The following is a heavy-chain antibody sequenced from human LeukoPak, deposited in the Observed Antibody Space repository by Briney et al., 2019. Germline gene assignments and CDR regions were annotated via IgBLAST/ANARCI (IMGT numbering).Heavy chain of an antibody. Sequence: LGGSLRLSCAASGFIFNNFGLVWVRQAPGKGLEWVSGISNDGGGTTYADFVKGRLTISRDNSKSTLFLQMNSLRADDTALYYCAKGSSGYFLDLWGQGTLVTVS. V-gene: IGHV3-23*01. CDR3: AKGSSGYFLDL. CDR2: ISNDGGGT. CDR1: GFIFNNFG. J-gene: IGHJ5*02. D-gene: IGHD3-22*01.